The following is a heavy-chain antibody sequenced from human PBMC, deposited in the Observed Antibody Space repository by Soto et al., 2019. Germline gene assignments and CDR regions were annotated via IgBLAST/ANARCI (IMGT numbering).Heavy chain of an antibody. CDR3: ARGYGSGSHAYLQVDY. D-gene: IGHD3-10*01. V-gene: IGHV4-59*01. Sequence: SETLSLTCTVSGGSIRSYYWSWIRQPPGKGLEWIGYIYSSGSTNYNPSLKSRVTISLDTSNNQFSLNLNSVTTADTAVFYCARGYGSGSHAYLQVDYWGQGILVTVSS. CDR2: IYSSGST. CDR1: GGSIRSYY. J-gene: IGHJ4*02.